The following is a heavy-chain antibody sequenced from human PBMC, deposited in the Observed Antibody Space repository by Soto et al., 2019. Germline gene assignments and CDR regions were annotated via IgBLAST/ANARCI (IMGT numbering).Heavy chain of an antibody. J-gene: IGHJ2*01. CDR1: CSTNSGNA. D-gene: IGHD3-10*01. CDR2: IIPIFGTA. CDR3: ARDVPYGSGNPWY. V-gene: IGHV1-69*13. Sequence: GCAGKLCWKASCSTNSGNAISWGLPAPGQRIEWMGGIIPIFGTANYAQKFQGRVTITADESTSTAYTELSSLRSEDTACYYCARDVPYGSGNPWY.